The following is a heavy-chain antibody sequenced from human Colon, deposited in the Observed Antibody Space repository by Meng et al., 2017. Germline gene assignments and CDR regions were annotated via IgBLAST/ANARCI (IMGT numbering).Heavy chain of an antibody. V-gene: IGHV5-51*01. J-gene: IGHJ4*02. CDR2: IDPDDSQT. CDR1: GYDFFGYW. D-gene: IGHD2-21*01. Sequence: GGSLRLSCKGSGYDFFGYWIAGVRQMPGKGLDWMGIIDPDDSQTRYSPSFQGLVTLSADKSINTAYLQWSSLKASDTAVYYCARFGGASFSKYYFDFWGQGTQVTVSS. CDR3: ARFGGASFSKYYFDF.